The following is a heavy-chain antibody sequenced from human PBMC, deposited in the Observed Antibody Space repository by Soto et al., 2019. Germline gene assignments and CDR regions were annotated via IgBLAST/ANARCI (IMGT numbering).Heavy chain of an antibody. CDR3: ARHPSASGDSFDI. D-gene: IGHD6-13*01. CDR1: GDSISRYY. Sequence: QLQESGPGLVKPSETLSLTCTVSGDSISRYYWSWIRQFPGKGLEWIGYIYYSGSTNYNPSLKSRIXISEDXXRNQFSLKLSSVTAADTAVYYCARHPSASGDSFDIWGQGTTVTVSS. V-gene: IGHV4-59*08. CDR2: IYYSGST. J-gene: IGHJ3*02.